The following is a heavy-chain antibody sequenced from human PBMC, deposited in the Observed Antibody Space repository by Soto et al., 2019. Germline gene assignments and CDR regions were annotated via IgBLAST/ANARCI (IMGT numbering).Heavy chain of an antibody. D-gene: IGHD4-4*01. CDR3: AKDQFKGYGPKWGDYSNPDYYYGMDV. CDR2: ISGSGGST. V-gene: IGHV3-23*01. Sequence: GGSLRLSCAASGFTFSSYAMSWVRQAPGKGLEWVSAISGSGGSTYYADSVKGRFTISRDNSKNTLYLQMNSLRAEDTAVYYCAKDQFKGYGPKWGDYSNPDYYYGMDVWGQGTTVTVSS. J-gene: IGHJ6*02. CDR1: GFTFSSYA.